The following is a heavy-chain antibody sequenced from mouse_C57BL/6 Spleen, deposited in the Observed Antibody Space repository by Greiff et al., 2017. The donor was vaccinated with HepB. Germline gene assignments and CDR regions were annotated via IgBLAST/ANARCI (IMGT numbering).Heavy chain of an antibody. CDR2: IDPSDSYT. V-gene: IGHV1-59*01. CDR1: GYTFTSYW. CDR3: ARRDPGFVY. D-gene: IGHD3-3*01. Sequence: VQLQQPGAELVRPGTSVKLSCKASGYTFTSYWMHWVKQRPGQGLEWIGVIDPSDSYTNYNQKFKGKATLTVDTSSSTAYMQLSSLTSEDSAVYYCARRDPGFVYWGQGTTLTVSS. J-gene: IGHJ2*01.